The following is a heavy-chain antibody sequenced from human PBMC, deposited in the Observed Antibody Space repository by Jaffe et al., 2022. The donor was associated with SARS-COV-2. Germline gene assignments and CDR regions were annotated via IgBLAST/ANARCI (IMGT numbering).Heavy chain of an antibody. J-gene: IGHJ4*02. V-gene: IGHV3-15*01. CDR1: GFPFANAL. D-gene: IGHD5-12*01. Sequence: EVQLVESGGGLVKPGGSLRLSCAASGFPFANALMTWVRQFPGKGLEWIGRIKTKSNGEAAAYGAAVKDRVTISRDDSKNTLYLEMNSLKTEDTGIYYCTTGDSGFAHWGQGALVTVSS. CDR3: TTGDSGFAH. CDR2: IKTKSNGEAA.